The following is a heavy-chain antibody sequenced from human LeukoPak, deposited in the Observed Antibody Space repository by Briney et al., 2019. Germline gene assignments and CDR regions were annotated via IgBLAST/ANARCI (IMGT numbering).Heavy chain of an antibody. D-gene: IGHD3-10*01. CDR1: GFTFTNYA. J-gene: IGHJ4*02. V-gene: IGHV3-23*01. CDR2: ISGSGGST. CDR3: AKDLVYVIGSGSYEHKAFDY. Sequence: GGSLRLSCAASGFTFTNYAMHWVRQAPGKGLEWVSAISGSGGSTYYADSVKGRFTISRDNSKNTLYLQMNSLRAEDTAVYYCAKDLVYVIGSGSYEHKAFDYWGQGTLVTVSS.